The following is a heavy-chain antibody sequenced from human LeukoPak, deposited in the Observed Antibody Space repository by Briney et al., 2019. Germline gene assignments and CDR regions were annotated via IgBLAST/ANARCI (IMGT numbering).Heavy chain of an antibody. CDR3: ARDIEIST. CDR2: IWYDGSKK. Sequence: GRSLRLSCAASGFTFSSGGMHWVRQAPGKGLEWLAIIWYDGSKKYYADSVKGRFTISRDNSKDTLYLQMNSLRAEDTAIYHCARDIEISTWGLGTMVTVSS. CDR1: GFTFSSGG. D-gene: IGHD1-26*01. J-gene: IGHJ3*01. V-gene: IGHV3-33*01.